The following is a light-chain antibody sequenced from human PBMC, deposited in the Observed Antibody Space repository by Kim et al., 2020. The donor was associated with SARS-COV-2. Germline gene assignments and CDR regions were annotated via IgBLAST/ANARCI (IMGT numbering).Light chain of an antibody. CDR3: GSYGGSNNLV. CDR2: EVN. Sequence: GQSYTVSCSGTRSDVGGYKYVSWYQQHPGKAPKLMIYEVNKRPSGVPNRLSGSKSGNTAFLTVSGLQAEDEADYYCGSYGGSNNLVFGGGTQLTVL. CDR1: RSDVGGYKY. J-gene: IGLJ3*02. V-gene: IGLV2-8*01.